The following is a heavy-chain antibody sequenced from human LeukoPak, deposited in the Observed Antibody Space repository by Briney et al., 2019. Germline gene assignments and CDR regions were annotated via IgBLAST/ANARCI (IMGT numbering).Heavy chain of an antibody. CDR3: ARAKNEGFYSGSYQLPLYFDY. CDR2: IKEDGSEK. D-gene: IGHD1-26*01. J-gene: IGHJ4*02. V-gene: IGHV3-7*01. Sequence: GGSLRLSCAASGFIFTDYWMYWVRQAPGRGLAWVANIKEDGSEKYYVDSVKGRFTISRDNAKNSLYLQMNSLRAEDTAVYYCARAKNEGFYSGSYQLPLYFDYWGQGTLVTVSS. CDR1: GFIFTDYW.